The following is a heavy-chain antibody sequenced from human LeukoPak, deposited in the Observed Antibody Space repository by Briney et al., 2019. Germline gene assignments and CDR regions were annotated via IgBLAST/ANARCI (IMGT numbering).Heavy chain of an antibody. J-gene: IGHJ4*02. Sequence: SETLSLTCTVSVRPIGGYYWRCTPQPPGNGVEWVRYIYYSWSTNYIPSLRSRVTISIDTYKNQFSLKVSSVSAADAAVYYCARADLPYYYGSGTTWGQGTLVTVSS. CDR3: ARADLPYYYGSGTT. V-gene: IGHV4-59*13. D-gene: IGHD3-10*01. CDR2: IYYSWST. CDR1: VRPIGGYY.